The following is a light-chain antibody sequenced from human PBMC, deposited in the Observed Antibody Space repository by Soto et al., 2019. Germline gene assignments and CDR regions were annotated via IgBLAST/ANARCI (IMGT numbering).Light chain of an antibody. CDR3: QQYGSSPLT. V-gene: IGKV3-20*01. CDR2: GAS. J-gene: IGKJ3*01. Sequence: EIVLTKSPGTLSLSPGERATLSCRASQSVSSSYLAWYQQKPGQAPRLLIYGASSRATGIPDRFSGSGSGTDFTLTISRLEPEDFAVYYGQQYGSSPLTFGPGTKVEIK. CDR1: QSVSSSY.